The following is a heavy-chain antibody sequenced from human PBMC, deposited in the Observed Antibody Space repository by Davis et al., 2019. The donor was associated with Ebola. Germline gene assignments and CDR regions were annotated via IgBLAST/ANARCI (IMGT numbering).Heavy chain of an antibody. J-gene: IGHJ4*02. D-gene: IGHD6-19*01. V-gene: IGHV3-21*01. CDR2: ISSSSSYI. CDR1: GFTFSSYS. CDR3: ARWLALDY. Sequence: GESLKISCAASGFTFSSYSMNWVRQAPGKGLEWVSSISSSSSYIYYSDSVKGRFTISRGNAKNSLYLQMNSLRAEDTAVYYCARWLALDYWGQGTLVTVSS.